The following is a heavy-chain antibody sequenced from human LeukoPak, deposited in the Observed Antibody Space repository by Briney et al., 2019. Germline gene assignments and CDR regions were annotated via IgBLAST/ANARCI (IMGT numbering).Heavy chain of an antibody. D-gene: IGHD1-26*01. CDR2: ISSSSNYI. CDR1: GVTFSSYT. J-gene: IGHJ4*02. CDR3: ARDAPLPDF. Sequence: GGSLRLSCAASGVTFSSYTMNWVRQAPGKRLEWVSSISSSSNYIYYADSVKGRFTISRDNAKNSLYLQMNSLRAEDTAVYYCARDAPLPDFWGQGTLVTVSS. V-gene: IGHV3-21*01.